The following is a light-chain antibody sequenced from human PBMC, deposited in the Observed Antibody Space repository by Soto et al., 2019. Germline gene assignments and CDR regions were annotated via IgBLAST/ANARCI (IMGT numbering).Light chain of an antibody. J-gene: IGKJ1*01. Sequence: DIQMTQSPSSLSASVGDRVTITCRASQSISSYLNWYQQKPGKAPNLLIYAASSLQSGVPSRFSGSGSGTDFTLTINSRQPEDFATYFCQQSHSTPRTFGQGSKVEIK. CDR1: QSISSY. V-gene: IGKV1-39*01. CDR3: QQSHSTPRT. CDR2: AAS.